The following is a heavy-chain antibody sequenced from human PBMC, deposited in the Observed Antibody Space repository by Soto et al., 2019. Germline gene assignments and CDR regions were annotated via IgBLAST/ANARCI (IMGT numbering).Heavy chain of an antibody. D-gene: IGHD3-9*01. V-gene: IGHV2-5*02. CDR3: AHLRTYYDILTGQDYFDY. Sequence: GSGPTLVNPTQTLTLTCTFSGFSLSTSGVGVGWIRQPPGKALEWLALIYWDDDKRYSPSLKSRLTITKDTSKNQVVLTMTNMDPVDTATYYCAHLRTYYDILTGQDYFDYWGQGTLVTVSS. CDR2: IYWDDDK. J-gene: IGHJ4*02. CDR1: GFSLSTSGVG.